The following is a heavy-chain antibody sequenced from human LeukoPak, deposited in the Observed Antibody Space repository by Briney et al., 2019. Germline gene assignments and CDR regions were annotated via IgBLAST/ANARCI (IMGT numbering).Heavy chain of an antibody. J-gene: IGHJ4*02. CDR2: IRSKAYGGTT. CDR3: TRGGYYDSSGYPFFDY. Sequence: PGGSLRLSCTSSGFTFGDYAMSWFRQAPGKGLEWVGFIRSKAYGGTTEYAASVKGRFTISRVDFKSVAYLQMNSLKTEDTAVYYCTRGGYYDSSGYPFFDYWGQGSLVTVSS. V-gene: IGHV3-49*03. CDR1: GFTFGDYA. D-gene: IGHD3-22*01.